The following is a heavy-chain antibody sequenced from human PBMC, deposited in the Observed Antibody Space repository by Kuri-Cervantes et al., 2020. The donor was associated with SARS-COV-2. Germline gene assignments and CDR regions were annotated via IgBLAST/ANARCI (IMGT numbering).Heavy chain of an antibody. CDR1: GFTFSSYA. CDR3: ARVGDFWSGYYLPHFDY. CDR2: ISGSGGST. Sequence: ETLSLTCAASGFTFSSYAMSWVRQAPGKGLEWVSAISGSGGSTYYADSVKGRFTISRDNSKNTLYLQMNSLRAEDTAVYYCARVGDFWSGYYLPHFDYWGQGTLVTVSS. V-gene: IGHV3-23*01. D-gene: IGHD3-3*01. J-gene: IGHJ4*02.